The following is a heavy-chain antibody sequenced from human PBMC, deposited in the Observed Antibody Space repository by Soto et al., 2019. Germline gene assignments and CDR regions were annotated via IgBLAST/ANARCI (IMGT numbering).Heavy chain of an antibody. V-gene: IGHV3-23*01. CDR2: SSGSGEST. Sequence: TGGSLRLSCAASGFPFSASAMSWVRQAPGKGLEWVSTSSGSGESTYYADAVKGRFATSRDNSKNTLYLQMSSLRAEDTAVYYCARRGYGSRWPNVYMDVWGKGTTVTV. CDR3: ARRGYGSRWPNVYMDV. CDR1: GFPFSASA. J-gene: IGHJ6*03. D-gene: IGHD6-13*01.